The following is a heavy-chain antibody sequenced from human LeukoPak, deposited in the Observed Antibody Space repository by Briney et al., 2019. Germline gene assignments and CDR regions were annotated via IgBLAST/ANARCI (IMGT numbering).Heavy chain of an antibody. D-gene: IGHD3-10*01. CDR3: AKEYNLDGGIIITVPSFDY. J-gene: IGHJ4*02. CDR2: ITVSGGRP. CDR1: GLILSSYV. Sequence: GGSLRLSCAASGLILSSYVMRWVGQAPGKGVEWLSTITVSGGRPYYADSVKGRFTISRDKSKNTLYLQMNSLRAEDTAVYYCAKEYNLDGGIIITVPSFDYWGQGTRVTVSS. V-gene: IGHV3-23*01.